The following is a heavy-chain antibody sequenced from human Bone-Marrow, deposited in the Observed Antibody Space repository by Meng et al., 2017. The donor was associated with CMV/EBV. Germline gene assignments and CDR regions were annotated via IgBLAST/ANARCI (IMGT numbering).Heavy chain of an antibody. CDR1: GFTFGDYA. D-gene: IGHD3-3*01. CDR3: TREENDFWSGYPDRFDY. Sequence: GESLKISCTASGFTFGDYAMSWVRQAPGKGLEWVGFIRSKAYGGTTEYAASVKGRFTISRDDSKSIAYLQMNSLKTEDTAVYYCTREENDFWSGYPDRFDYWGQGTPVTVSS. J-gene: IGHJ4*02. V-gene: IGHV3-49*04. CDR2: IRSKAYGGTT.